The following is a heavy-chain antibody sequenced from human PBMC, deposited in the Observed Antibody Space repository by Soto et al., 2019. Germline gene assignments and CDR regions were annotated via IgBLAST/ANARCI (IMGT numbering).Heavy chain of an antibody. V-gene: IGHV3-73*01. J-gene: IGHJ5*02. Sequence: PVWPLRLSCTASEFTFSGSARHWVRQASGKGLEWVGRIRSKANSYATAYAASVKGRFTISRDDSKNTAYLQMNSLKTEDTAVYYCTFGWFDPWGQGTLVTVSS. CDR3: TFGWFDP. D-gene: IGHD3-10*01. CDR2: IRSKANSYAT. CDR1: EFTFSGSA.